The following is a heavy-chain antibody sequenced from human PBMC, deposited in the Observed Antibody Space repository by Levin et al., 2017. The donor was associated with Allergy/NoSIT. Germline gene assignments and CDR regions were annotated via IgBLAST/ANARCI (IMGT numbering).Heavy chain of an antibody. D-gene: IGHD3-3*01. CDR2: ISPNGGST. Sequence: GGSLRLSCAASGFTFSSFAMSWVRQAPGKGLEWVSSISPNGGSTYYAESVKGRFTISRDNPKNTLYLQMNSLTAEDTARYYCAKRLFGVAQWYYFDYWGQGTLVTVSS. CDR3: AKRLFGVAQWYYFDY. J-gene: IGHJ4*02. V-gene: IGHV3-23*01. CDR1: GFTFSSFA.